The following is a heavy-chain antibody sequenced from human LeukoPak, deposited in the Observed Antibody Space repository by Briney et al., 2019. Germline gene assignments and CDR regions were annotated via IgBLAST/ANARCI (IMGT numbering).Heavy chain of an antibody. CDR2: ISAYNGKT. CDR1: GYTFNKFG. Sequence: ASVKVSCKASGYTFNKFGITWVRQAPGQGLECMGWISAYNGKTKYTQKFQDRVTMTTDASTTTAYMELRSLRFDDTAVYYCARAEDPAMVNVGDYYYYAMDIWGQGTTVTVSS. V-gene: IGHV1-18*01. CDR3: ARAEDPAMVNVGDYYYYAMDI. J-gene: IGHJ6*02. D-gene: IGHD5-18*01.